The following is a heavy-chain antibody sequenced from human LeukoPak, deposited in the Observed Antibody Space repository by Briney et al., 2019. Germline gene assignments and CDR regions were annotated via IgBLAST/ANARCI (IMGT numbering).Heavy chain of an antibody. J-gene: IGHJ6*03. Sequence: GGSLRLSCAASGFAFSSYGMSWVRQAPGKGLEWVSTISGSGGSTYYADSVKGRFTISRDNSKNTLYLQMHSLRAEDTAVYYCANPNGYDFWSGYWGYMDVWGKGTTVTVSS. D-gene: IGHD3-3*01. CDR3: ANPNGYDFWSGYWGYMDV. CDR2: ISGSGGST. V-gene: IGHV3-23*01. CDR1: GFAFSSYG.